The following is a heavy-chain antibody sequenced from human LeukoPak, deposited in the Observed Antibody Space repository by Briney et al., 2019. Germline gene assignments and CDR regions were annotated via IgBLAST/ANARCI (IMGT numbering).Heavy chain of an antibody. Sequence: KASETLSLTCTVSGGSIISSSYYWSWIRQPAGKGLEWIGHIYPSGNTNYNPSLKSRVTISVDTSKNQFSLKLSSVTAADTAVYYCARTYSSFWSGLHYYYMDVWGKGTTVTISS. J-gene: IGHJ6*03. CDR3: ARTYSSFWSGLHYYYMDV. CDR1: GGSIISSSYY. CDR2: IYPSGNT. V-gene: IGHV4-61*09. D-gene: IGHD6-13*01.